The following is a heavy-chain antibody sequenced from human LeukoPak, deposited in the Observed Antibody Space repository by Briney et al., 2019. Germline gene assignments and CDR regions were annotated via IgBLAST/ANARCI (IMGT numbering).Heavy chain of an antibody. CDR3: ARGRRWLQSGLSPADAFDI. V-gene: IGHV4-39*01. D-gene: IGHD5-24*01. CDR1: GGSISSSSYY. Sequence: SETLSLTCTVSGGSISSSSYYWGWIRQPPGKGLEWIGSIYYSGSTYYNPSLKSRVTISVDTSKNQFSLKLSSVTAADTAVYYCARGRRWLQSGLSPADAFDIWGQGTMVTVSS. J-gene: IGHJ3*02. CDR2: IYYSGST.